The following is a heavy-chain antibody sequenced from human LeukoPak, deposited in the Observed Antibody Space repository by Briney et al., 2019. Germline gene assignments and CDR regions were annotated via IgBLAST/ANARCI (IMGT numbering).Heavy chain of an antibody. Sequence: PLASVKVSCKASGYTFTGYYMHWVRQAPGQGLEWMGWINPNSGGTNYAQKFQGRVTMTRDTSISAAYMELSRLRSDDTAVYYCARDYYGSGSYYNLWGQGTLVTVSS. D-gene: IGHD3-10*01. CDR2: INPNSGGT. J-gene: IGHJ4*02. CDR1: GYTFTGYY. V-gene: IGHV1-2*02. CDR3: ARDYYGSGSYYNL.